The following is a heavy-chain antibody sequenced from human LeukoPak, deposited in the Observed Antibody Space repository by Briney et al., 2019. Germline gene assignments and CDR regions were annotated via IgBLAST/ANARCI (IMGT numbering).Heavy chain of an antibody. V-gene: IGHV1-2*02. CDR3: ARDPGALLWFGELSSSNWFDP. CDR2: INPNSGGT. D-gene: IGHD3-10*01. CDR1: GYTFTGYY. J-gene: IGHJ5*02. Sequence: GASVKVSCKASGYTFTGYYMHWVRHAPGQGLEWMGWINPNSGGTNYAQKFQGRVTMTRDTSISTAYMELSRLRSDDTAVYYCARDPGALLWFGELSSSNWFDPWGQGTLVTVSS.